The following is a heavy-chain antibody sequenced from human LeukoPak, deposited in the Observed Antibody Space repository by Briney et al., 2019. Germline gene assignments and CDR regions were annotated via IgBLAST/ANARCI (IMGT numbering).Heavy chain of an antibody. J-gene: IGHJ6*02. D-gene: IGHD1-14*01. CDR1: GYTFTGYY. CDR3: ARGRAPGRYYYYGMDV. V-gene: IGHV1-2*02. CDR2: INPNSGGT. Sequence: GASVKVSCKASGYTFTGYYTHWVRQAPGQGLEWMGWINPNSGGTNYAQKFQGRVTMTRDTSISTAYMELSRLRSDDTAVYYCARGRAPGRYYYYGMDVWGQGTTVTVSS.